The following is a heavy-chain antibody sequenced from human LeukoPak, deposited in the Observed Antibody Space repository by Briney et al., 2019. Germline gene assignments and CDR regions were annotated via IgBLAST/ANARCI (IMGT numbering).Heavy chain of an antibody. CDR1: GFTFSSYS. Sequence: GGSLTLSCAASGFTFSSYSMNWVRQAPGKGLEWVSSISSSSSYIYYADSVKGRFTISRDNAKNSLYLQMDSLRAEDTAVYYCARAYYDSSGSSYYMDVWGKGTTVTVSS. CDR3: ARAYYDSSGSSYYMDV. CDR2: ISSSSSYI. V-gene: IGHV3-21*01. J-gene: IGHJ6*03. D-gene: IGHD3-22*01.